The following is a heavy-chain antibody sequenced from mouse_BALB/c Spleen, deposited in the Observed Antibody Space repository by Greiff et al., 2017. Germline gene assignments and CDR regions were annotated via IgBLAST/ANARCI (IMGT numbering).Heavy chain of an antibody. V-gene: IGHV5-17*02. Sequence: DVMLVESGGGLVQPGGSRKLSCAASGFTFSSFGMHWVRQAPEKGLEWVAYISSGSSTIYYADTVKGRFTISRDNPKNTLFLQMTSLRSEDTAMYDCERYGNLRGYAMDYWGQGTSVTVSS. J-gene: IGHJ4*01. CDR2: ISSGSSTI. CDR1: GFTFSSFG. D-gene: IGHD2-1*01. CDR3: ERYGNLRGYAMDY.